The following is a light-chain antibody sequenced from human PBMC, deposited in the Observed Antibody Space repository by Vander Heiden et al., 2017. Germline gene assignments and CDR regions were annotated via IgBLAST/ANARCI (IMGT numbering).Light chain of an antibody. V-gene: IGLV2-14*03. J-gene: IGLJ1*01. CDR3: SSYTNNDTLV. CDR1: SSDIGAYIY. Sequence: QSALTQPASVSGSPGQSITISCPGTSSDIGAYIYVSWYQHHPGKPPKLILYDVTYRPAGVSDRFSGSKFGTTDSLTISGLQAEDEADYYCSSYTNNDTLVFGTGTRVTVL. CDR2: DVT.